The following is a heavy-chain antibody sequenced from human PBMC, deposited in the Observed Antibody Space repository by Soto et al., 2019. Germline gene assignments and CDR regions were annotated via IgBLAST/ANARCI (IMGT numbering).Heavy chain of an antibody. CDR3: AREGSSGHNWFDP. D-gene: IGHD6-19*01. V-gene: IGHV6-1*01. CDR1: GDSVSSKSVA. CDR2: TYYRSKWYD. Sequence: SQTLSLTCAIFGDSVSSKSVAWNWIRQSPSRGLEWLGRTYYRSKWYDDYAVSVKSRITINPDTSKNQFSLQLNSVTPEDTAVYYCAREGSSGHNWFDPWGQGTLVTVSS. J-gene: IGHJ5*02.